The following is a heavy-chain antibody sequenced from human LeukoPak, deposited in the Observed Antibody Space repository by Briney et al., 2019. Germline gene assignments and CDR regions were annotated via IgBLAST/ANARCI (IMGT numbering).Heavy chain of an antibody. CDR3: AREGIRYYMDV. J-gene: IGHJ6*03. V-gene: IGHV4-59*01. CDR1: GGSISSYY. CDR2: IYYCGST. Sequence: SETLSLTCTVSGGSISSYYWSWIRQPPGKGLEWIGYIYYCGSTNYNPSLKSRVTISVDTSKNQFSLKLSSVTAADTAVYYCAREGIRYYMDVWGKGTTVTVSS.